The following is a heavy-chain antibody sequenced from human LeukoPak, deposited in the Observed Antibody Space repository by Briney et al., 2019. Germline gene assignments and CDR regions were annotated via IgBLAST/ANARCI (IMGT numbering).Heavy chain of an antibody. Sequence: SVQVSCKASGFTFTSSSMQWVRQARGQRLEWIGWIAVGSGNTNYAQKFQGRVTITRDMSTSTAYMELSSLRSEDTALYYCAAVFGSGYYYYFDYWGQGTLVTVSS. CDR1: GFTFTSSS. V-gene: IGHV1-58*02. CDR2: IAVGSGNT. D-gene: IGHD3-22*01. CDR3: AAVFGSGYYYYFDY. J-gene: IGHJ4*02.